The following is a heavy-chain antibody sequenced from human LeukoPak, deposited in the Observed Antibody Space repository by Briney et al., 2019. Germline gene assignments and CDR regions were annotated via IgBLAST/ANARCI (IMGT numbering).Heavy chain of an antibody. V-gene: IGHV4-59*01. D-gene: IGHD4-17*01. CDR2: VSYSGIT. Sequence: PSETLSLTCTVSGGSISSFQWNWIRQPPGRGLEWIGDVSYSGITNYNPSLKSRVTMSVDTSKNQFSLKLSSVTAADTAVYYCARGPTVTTDYWGPGTLVTVSS. CDR3: ARGPTVTTDY. CDR1: GGSISSFQ. J-gene: IGHJ4*02.